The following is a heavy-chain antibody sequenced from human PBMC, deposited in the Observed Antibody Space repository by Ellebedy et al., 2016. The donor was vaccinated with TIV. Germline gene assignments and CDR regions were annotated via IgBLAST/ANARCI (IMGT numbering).Heavy chain of an antibody. CDR3: ASRKDIVVVVAAYAPFDY. D-gene: IGHD2-15*01. J-gene: IGHJ4*02. CDR1: GGTFSSYA. CDR2: IIPIFGTA. V-gene: IGHV1-69*13. Sequence: SVKVSCXASGGTFSSYAISWVRQAPGQGLEWMGGIIPIFGTANYAQKFQGRVTITADESTSTAYMELSSLRSEDTAVYYCASRKDIVVVVAAYAPFDYWGQGTLVTVSS.